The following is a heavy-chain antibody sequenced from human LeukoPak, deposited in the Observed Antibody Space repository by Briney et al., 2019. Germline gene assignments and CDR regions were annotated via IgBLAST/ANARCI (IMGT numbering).Heavy chain of an antibody. CDR2: IWYDGSNK. D-gene: IGHD6-13*01. V-gene: IGHV3-33*01. Sequence: GRSLRLSWAASGFTFSSYGMHWVRQAPGKGLGWVAVIWYDGSNKYYADSVKGRFTISRDNSKNTLYLQMNSLRAEDTAVYYCARYSSSWYRPYYYYGMDVWGQGTTVTVSS. CDR1: GFTFSSYG. CDR3: ARYSSSWYRPYYYYGMDV. J-gene: IGHJ6*02.